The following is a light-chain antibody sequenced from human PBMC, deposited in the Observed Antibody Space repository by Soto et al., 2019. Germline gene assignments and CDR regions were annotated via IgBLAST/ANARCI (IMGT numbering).Light chain of an antibody. CDR3: KQFYSSPLT. CDR1: QSLLFSSNKKNY. J-gene: IGKJ4*01. Sequence: DIVMTQSPASLAVSLGEGATINCKSSQSLLFSSNKKNYLAWYQQRPGQPHKLLIYWAYSRESGVHDRFTGSGSGTDFTLSIRSLQAEDVAVYYCKQFYSSPLTFGGGTKVDIK. CDR2: WAY. V-gene: IGKV4-1*01.